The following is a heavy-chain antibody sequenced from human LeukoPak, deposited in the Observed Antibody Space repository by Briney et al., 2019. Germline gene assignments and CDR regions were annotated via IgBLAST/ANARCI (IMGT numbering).Heavy chain of an antibody. Sequence: PGGSLTLSCAASGFTFSSYQMNWVRQAPGKGLEWLSYISSSGSTIYYADSVKGRFTISRDNAKNSLYLQMNSLRAEDTAVYNGERGGYYHGSRSYSRHYYYGMDVWGKGTTVTVSS. CDR3: ERGGYYHGSRSYSRHYYYGMDV. V-gene: IGHV3-48*03. D-gene: IGHD3-10*01. CDR1: GFTFSSYQ. J-gene: IGHJ6*04. CDR2: ISSSGSTI.